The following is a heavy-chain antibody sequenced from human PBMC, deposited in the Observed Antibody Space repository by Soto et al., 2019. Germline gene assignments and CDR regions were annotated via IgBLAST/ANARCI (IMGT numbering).Heavy chain of an antibody. V-gene: IGHV1-69*05. CDR2: IIPIFGTA. Sequence: GASVKVSCKASGGTFSSYAISWVRQAPGQGLEWMGGIIPIFGTANYAQKFQGRVTMTTDTSTSTAYMELRSLRSDDTAVYYCARDRVVGATTSPFDYWGQGTLVTVSS. CDR3: ARDRVVGATTSPFDY. CDR1: GGTFSSYA. D-gene: IGHD1-26*01. J-gene: IGHJ4*02.